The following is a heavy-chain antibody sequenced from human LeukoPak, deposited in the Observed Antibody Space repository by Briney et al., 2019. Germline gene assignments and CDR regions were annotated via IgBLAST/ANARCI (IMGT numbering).Heavy chain of an antibody. Sequence: SETLSLTCTVSGGSISSYCWSWIRQTPGKGLEWIGNVYYTGSTNYNPSLKSRVTISVDTSKNQFSLNLTSVTAADTAVYYCARYGAATIARFDYWGQGTLVTVSS. J-gene: IGHJ4*02. CDR2: VYYTGST. V-gene: IGHV4-59*08. D-gene: IGHD5-24*01. CDR1: GGSISSYC. CDR3: ARYGAATIARFDY.